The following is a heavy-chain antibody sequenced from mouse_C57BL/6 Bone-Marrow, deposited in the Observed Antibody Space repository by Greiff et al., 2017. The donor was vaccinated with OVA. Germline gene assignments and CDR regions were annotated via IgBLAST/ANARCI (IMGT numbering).Heavy chain of an antibody. CDR2: IDPEDGDT. D-gene: IGHD2-5*01. Sequence: EVKLQQSGAELVRPGASVKLSCTASGFNIKDYYMHWVKQRPEQGLEWIGRIDPEDGDTEYAPKFQGKATMTADTSSNTAHLQLSSLTSEDTAVYYCTSSYYSNPFAYWGQGTLVTVSA. V-gene: IGHV14-1*01. CDR3: TSSYYSNPFAY. J-gene: IGHJ3*01. CDR1: GFNIKDYY.